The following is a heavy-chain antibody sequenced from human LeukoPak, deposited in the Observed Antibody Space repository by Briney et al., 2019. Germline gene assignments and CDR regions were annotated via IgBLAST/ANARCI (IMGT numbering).Heavy chain of an antibody. Sequence: ASVKVSCKASGGTFSSYAISWVRQAPGQGLEWMGRIIPILGIANYAQKFQGRVTITADKSTSTAYMELSSLRSEDTAVCYCAALYYGDYSLGPYYYYGMDVWGQGTTVTVSS. J-gene: IGHJ6*02. D-gene: IGHD4-17*01. V-gene: IGHV1-69*04. CDR3: AALYYGDYSLGPYYYYGMDV. CDR2: IIPILGIA. CDR1: GGTFSSYA.